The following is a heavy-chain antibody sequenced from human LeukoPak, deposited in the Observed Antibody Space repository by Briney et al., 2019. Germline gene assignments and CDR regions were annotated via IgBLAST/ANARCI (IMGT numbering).Heavy chain of an antibody. CDR3: ARDPKDDTSGYYYFDY. CDR2: SNPSGGRT. J-gene: IGHJ4*02. CDR1: GYTFTSYY. Sequence: ASVKVSCKASGYTFTSYYIHWVRQAPGQGLEWMGISNPSGGRTIYAPKFQGRVTMTRDMSTSTVYMELRSLRSDDTAVYYCARDPKDDTSGYYYFDYWGQGTLVTVSS. V-gene: IGHV1-46*01. D-gene: IGHD3-22*01.